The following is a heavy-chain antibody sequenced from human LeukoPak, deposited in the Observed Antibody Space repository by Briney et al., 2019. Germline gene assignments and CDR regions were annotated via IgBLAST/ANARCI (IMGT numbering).Heavy chain of an antibody. V-gene: IGHV5-51*01. D-gene: IGHD4-17*01. CDR3: ARLKTYGDYVVYFDY. CDR2: IYPGDSDT. CDR1: GYSFTNYW. Sequence: AGESLKISCEGSGYSFTNYWIGWVRQMPGKGLEWMGIIYPGDSDTRYSPSFQGQVTISADKSISTAYLQWSSLKASDTAMYYCARLKTYGDYVVYFDYWGQGTLVTVSS. J-gene: IGHJ4*02.